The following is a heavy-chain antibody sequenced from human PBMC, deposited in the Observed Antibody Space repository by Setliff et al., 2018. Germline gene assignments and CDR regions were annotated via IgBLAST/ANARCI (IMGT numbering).Heavy chain of an antibody. J-gene: IGHJ4*02. Sequence: TLSLTCTVSCGSISGGTYYWTWIRQPAGKGLEWIGHWYTSGITNYNPSLKSQVTISVDTSKNQFSLKLSSVTAADTAVFFCARGQNSYHPGSWGPLYDHWGQGTQVTVSS. D-gene: IGHD3-10*01. CDR1: CGSISGGTYY. V-gene: IGHV4-61*09. CDR2: WYTSGIT. CDR3: ARGQNSYHPGSWGPLYDH.